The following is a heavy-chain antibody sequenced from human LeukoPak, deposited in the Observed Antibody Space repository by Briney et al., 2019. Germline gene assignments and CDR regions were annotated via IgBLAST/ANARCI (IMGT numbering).Heavy chain of an antibody. CDR3: ARGPPLIGSSGYYPFDY. CDR1: GGSFSGYY. V-gene: IGHV4-34*01. D-gene: IGHD3-22*01. Sequence: SETLSLTCAVYGGSFSGYYWSWIRQPPGKGLEWIGEINHRGSTNYNPSLKSRVTISVDTSKNQLSLKLSSVTAAETAVYYCARGPPLIGSSGYYPFDYWGQGTLVTVSS. J-gene: IGHJ4*02. CDR2: INHRGST.